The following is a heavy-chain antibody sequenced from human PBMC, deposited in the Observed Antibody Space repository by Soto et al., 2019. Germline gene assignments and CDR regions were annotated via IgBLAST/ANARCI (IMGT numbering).Heavy chain of an antibody. CDR1: GGSFSGYY. CDR2: INHSGST. Sequence: PSETLSLTCAVYGGSFSGYYWSWIRQPPGKGLEWIGEINHSGSTNYNPSLKSRVTISVDTSKNQFSLKLSSVTAADTAVYYCARGKDIVVVVAAEPNAFDIWGQGTMVTVSS. CDR3: ARGKDIVVVVAAEPNAFDI. D-gene: IGHD2-15*01. J-gene: IGHJ3*02. V-gene: IGHV4-34*01.